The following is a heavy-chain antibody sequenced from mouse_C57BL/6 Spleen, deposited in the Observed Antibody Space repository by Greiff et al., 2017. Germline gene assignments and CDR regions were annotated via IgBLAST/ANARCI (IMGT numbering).Heavy chain of an antibody. J-gene: IGHJ4*01. CDR3: ARSEGSSLYYYAMDY. V-gene: IGHV1-81*01. CDR2: IYPRSGNN. CDR1: GYTFTSYG. Sequence: QVQLQQSGAELARPGASVKLSCKASGYTFTSYGISWVKQRTGQGLEWIGEIYPRSGNNYYNEKFKGKATLTADKSSSTAYMELRSLTSEDSAVYFCARSEGSSLYYYAMDYWGQGTSVTVSS. D-gene: IGHD1-1*01.